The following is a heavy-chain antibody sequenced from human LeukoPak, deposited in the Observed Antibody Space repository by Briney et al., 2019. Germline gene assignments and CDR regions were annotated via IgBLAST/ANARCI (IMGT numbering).Heavy chain of an antibody. Sequence: PGESLKISCMGSGYTFSTSWIGWVRQMPGKGLEWIGIVYPDDSDARYTPSFQGQVIISADKSTNTAYLQWSSLKASDTAMYYCARLENFGDYRIDYWGQGTLVTVSS. D-gene: IGHD4-17*01. CDR1: GYTFSTSW. CDR2: VYPDDSDA. CDR3: ARLENFGDYRIDY. V-gene: IGHV5-51*01. J-gene: IGHJ4*02.